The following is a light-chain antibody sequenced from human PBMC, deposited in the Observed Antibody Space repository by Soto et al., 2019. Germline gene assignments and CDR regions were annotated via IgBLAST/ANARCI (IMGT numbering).Light chain of an antibody. CDR1: SSDVGGYNY. V-gene: IGLV2-14*01. CDR2: EVS. Sequence: QSALTQPASVSGSPGQSITISCTGTSSDVGGYNYVSWYQQHPGKAPKLMIYEVSNRPSGVSNRFSGSKSGNTASLTISGLQAEDEADYYCSSYTSSITLLFGGGTKLTVL. CDR3: SSYTSSITLL. J-gene: IGLJ2*01.